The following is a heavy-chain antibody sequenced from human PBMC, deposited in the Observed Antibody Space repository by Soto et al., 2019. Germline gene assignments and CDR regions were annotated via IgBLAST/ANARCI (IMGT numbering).Heavy chain of an antibody. Sequence: PSETLSLTCTVSGGSISSYYWSWIRQPPGKGLEWIGYIYYSGSTNYNPSLKSRVTISVDTSKNQFSLKLSSVTAADTAVYYCARGYYDFWSGYQYPPYYYMDVWGKGTTVTVSS. CDR1: GGSISSYY. J-gene: IGHJ6*03. V-gene: IGHV4-59*01. CDR3: ARGYYDFWSGYQYPPYYYMDV. CDR2: IYYSGST. D-gene: IGHD3-3*01.